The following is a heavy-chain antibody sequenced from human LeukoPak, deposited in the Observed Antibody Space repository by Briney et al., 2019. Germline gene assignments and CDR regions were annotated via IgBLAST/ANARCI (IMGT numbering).Heavy chain of an antibody. V-gene: IGHV3-23*01. CDR3: AKDPTHDNGDPSAYYFDF. J-gene: IGHJ4*02. CDR1: GFIFSSYA. D-gene: IGHD4-17*01. Sequence: GSLRLSCAASGFIFSSYAMSWVRQAPGKGLEWVSALSGSGGYLYYADSAKGRFTISRDKSKNTLYLQITSLRAEDTAVYYCAKDPTHDNGDPSAYYFDFWGQGTLVTVSS. CDR2: LSGSGGYL.